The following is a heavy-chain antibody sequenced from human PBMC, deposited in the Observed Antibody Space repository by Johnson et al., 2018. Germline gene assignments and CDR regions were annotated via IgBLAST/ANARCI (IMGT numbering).Heavy chain of an antibody. J-gene: IGHJ6*02. Sequence: QVQLVEAGGGVVQPGKSLRLSCAASGFTFSSYGMHWVRQAPGKGLEWVAVISYDGSKKYYTDSVKGRFTISRDNAKNSLYLQRNSLRAEDTAGYYCARDRRYYGMDVWGQGTTVTVSS. CDR1: GFTFSSYG. V-gene: IGHV3-30*03. CDR3: ARDRRYYGMDV. CDR2: ISYDGSKK.